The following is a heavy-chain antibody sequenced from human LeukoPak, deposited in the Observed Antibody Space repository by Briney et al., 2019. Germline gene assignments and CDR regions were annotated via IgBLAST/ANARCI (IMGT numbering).Heavy chain of an antibody. CDR1: GGSISSSSYY. CDR3: ARVTGTKPYYSYYYMDV. D-gene: IGHD1-7*01. Sequence: SETLSLTCTVSGGSISSSSYYWGWIRQPPGKGLEWIGSIYYSGSTYYNPSLKSRVTISVDTSKNQFSLKLSSVTAADTAVYYCARVTGTKPYYSYYYMDVWGKGTTVTVSS. J-gene: IGHJ6*03. V-gene: IGHV4-39*07. CDR2: IYYSGST.